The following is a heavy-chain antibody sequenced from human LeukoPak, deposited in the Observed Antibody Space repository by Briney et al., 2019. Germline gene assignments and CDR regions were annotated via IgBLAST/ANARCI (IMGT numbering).Heavy chain of an antibody. Sequence: GGSLRLSCAASGFTFSSYGMHWVRQAPGKGLEWVAVISYDGSNKYYADSVKGRFTISRDNSKNTLYLQMNSLRAEDTAIYYCAKDSSSVVVITSCDYWGQGTLVTVSS. J-gene: IGHJ4*02. CDR1: GFTFSSYG. D-gene: IGHD3-22*01. V-gene: IGHV3-30*18. CDR3: AKDSSSVVVITSCDY. CDR2: ISYDGSNK.